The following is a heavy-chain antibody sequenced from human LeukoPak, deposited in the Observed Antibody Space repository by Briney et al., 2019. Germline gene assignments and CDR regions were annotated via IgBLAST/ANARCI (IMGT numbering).Heavy chain of an antibody. CDR2: INPSGGST. CDR3: ARDHGSAYYRAPRH. V-gene: IGHV1-46*01. D-gene: IGHD3-10*01. CDR1: GYIFTNYY. J-gene: IGHJ4*02. Sequence: ASVKVSCKASGYIFTNYYMHWVRQAPGQGLEWMGTINPSGGSTTYAQKFQGRVTMARDTSTSTVYMELSSLRSEDTAVYYCARDHGSAYYRAPRHWGQGTLVTVSS.